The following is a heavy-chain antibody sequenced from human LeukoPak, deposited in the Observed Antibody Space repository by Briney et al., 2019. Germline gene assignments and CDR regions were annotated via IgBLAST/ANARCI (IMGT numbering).Heavy chain of an antibody. CDR3: AREITTNGGRYFDY. J-gene: IGHJ4*02. V-gene: IGHV3-74*01. D-gene: IGHD7-27*01. Sequence: GGPLRLSCAASGFTFSSYWMHWVRQAPGKGLVWVSRINTDGSSTNYADSVKGRFTMSRDNAKNTLYLQMNSLRAEDTAVYSCAREITTNGGRYFDYWGQRTLVTVSS. CDR1: GFTFSSYW. CDR2: INTDGSST.